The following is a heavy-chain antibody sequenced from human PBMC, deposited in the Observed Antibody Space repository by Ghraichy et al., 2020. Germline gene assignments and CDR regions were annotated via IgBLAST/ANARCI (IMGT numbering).Heavy chain of an antibody. CDR2: IRSKANSYAT. J-gene: IGHJ4*02. Sequence: GGSLRLSCAASGFTFSGSAMHWVRQASGKGLEWVGRIRSKANSYATAYAASVKGRFTISRDDSKNTAYLQMNSLKTEDTAVYYCTRLGAKDIVATNPFDYWGQGTLVTVSS. V-gene: IGHV3-73*01. D-gene: IGHD5-12*01. CDR3: TRLGAKDIVATNPFDY. CDR1: GFTFSGSA.